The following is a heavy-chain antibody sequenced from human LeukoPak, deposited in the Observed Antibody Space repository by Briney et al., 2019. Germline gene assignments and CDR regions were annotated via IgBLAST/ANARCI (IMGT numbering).Heavy chain of an antibody. D-gene: IGHD6-19*01. CDR3: ASSSGWYVLDY. V-gene: IGHV3-66*01. CDR1: GGSISSNY. Sequence: ETLSLTCTVSGGSISSNYMSWVRQAPGKGLEWVSVIYSGGSTYYADSVKGRFTISRDNSKNTLYLQMNSLRAEDTAVYYCASSSGWYVLDYWGQGTLVTVSS. CDR2: IYSGGST. J-gene: IGHJ4*02.